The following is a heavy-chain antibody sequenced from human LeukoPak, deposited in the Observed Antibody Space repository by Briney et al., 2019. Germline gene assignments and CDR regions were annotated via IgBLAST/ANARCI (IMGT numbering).Heavy chain of an antibody. J-gene: IGHJ4*02. CDR3: AKDIVGRDYYDSSGFDY. D-gene: IGHD3-22*01. V-gene: IGHV3-30*18. CDR2: ISYDGSNK. Sequence: PGRSLRLSCAASGFTFSSYGMHWVRQAPGKGLEWVAVISYDGSNKYYADSVKGRFTISRDNSKNTLYLQMNSLRAEDTALYYCAKDIVGRDYYDSSGFDYWGQGTLVTVSS. CDR1: GFTFSSYG.